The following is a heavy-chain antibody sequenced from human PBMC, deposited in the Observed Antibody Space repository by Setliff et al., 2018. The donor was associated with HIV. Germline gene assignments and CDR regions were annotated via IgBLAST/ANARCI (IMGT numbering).Heavy chain of an antibody. CDR2: INYSGTT. CDR1: GGSFSGNY. D-gene: IGHD4-17*01. V-gene: IGHV4-34*01. J-gene: IGHJ4*02. CDR3: ARDNYGDYYYFDY. Sequence: SETLSLTCAIYGGSFSGNYWSWIRQPPGKGLEWIGEINYSGTTNHNPFLKSRVTISVDKSKNQFSLKLSSVTAADTAVYYCARDNYGDYYYFDYWGQGTLVTVSS.